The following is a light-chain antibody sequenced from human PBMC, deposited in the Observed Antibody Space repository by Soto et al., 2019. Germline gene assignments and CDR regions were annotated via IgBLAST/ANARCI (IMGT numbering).Light chain of an antibody. CDR3: SSYTTSSTRV. Sequence: QSALTQPASVSGSPGQSITISCTGTSSDVGGYKFVSWYQQHPGKAPKLMTYEVSNRPSGVSNRFSGSKSGNTASLTISGLQAEDEADYYCSSYTTSSTRVFGGGTKLTVL. V-gene: IGLV2-14*01. CDR2: EVS. CDR1: SSDVGGYKF. J-gene: IGLJ3*02.